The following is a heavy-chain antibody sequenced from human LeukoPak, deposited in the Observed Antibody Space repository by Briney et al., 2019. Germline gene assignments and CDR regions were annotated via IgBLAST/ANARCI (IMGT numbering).Heavy chain of an antibody. CDR2: INHSGST. D-gene: IGHD3-10*01. CDR3: ARQLAVWFGEYPSPYFDY. J-gene: IGHJ4*02. CDR1: GGSISSSRYY. V-gene: IGHV4-39*07. Sequence: SETLSLTCTVSGGSISSSRYYWGWIRQPPGKGLEWIGEINHSGSTNYNPSLKSRVTISVDTSKNRFSLKLSSVTAADTAVYYCARQLAVWFGEYPSPYFDYWGQGTLVTVSS.